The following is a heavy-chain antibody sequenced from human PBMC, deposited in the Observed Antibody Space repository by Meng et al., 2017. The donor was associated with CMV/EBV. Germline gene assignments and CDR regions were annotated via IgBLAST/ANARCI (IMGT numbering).Heavy chain of an antibody. V-gene: IGHV3-48*04. CDR2: ISSSGSTI. CDR1: GFTFSSYG. J-gene: IGHJ5*02. Sequence: GESLKISCAASGFTFSSYGMNWVRQAPGKGLEWVSYISSSGSTIYYADSVKGRFTISRDNAKNSLYLQMNSLRAEDTAVYYCARGVAAAFWFDPWGQGTLVTVSS. D-gene: IGHD6-13*01. CDR3: ARGVAAAFWFDP.